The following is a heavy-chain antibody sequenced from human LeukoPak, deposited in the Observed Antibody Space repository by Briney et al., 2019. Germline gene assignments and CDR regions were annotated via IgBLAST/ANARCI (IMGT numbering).Heavy chain of an antibody. J-gene: IGHJ3*02. CDR2: IIPIFGTA. CDR3: ARVRSSGLTKDAFDI. D-gene: IGHD6-19*01. V-gene: IGHV1-69*05. Sequence: SVKVSCKASGGTFSSYAISWVRQAPGQGLEWMGGIIPIFGTANYAQKFQGRVTITTDESTSTAYMELSSLRSEDTAVYYCARVRSSGLTKDAFDIWGQGTMVTVSS. CDR1: GGTFSSYA.